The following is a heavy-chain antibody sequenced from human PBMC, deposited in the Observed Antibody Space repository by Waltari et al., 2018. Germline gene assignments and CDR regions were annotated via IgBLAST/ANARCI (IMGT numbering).Heavy chain of an antibody. CDR1: GYIFTDYG. CDR3: ARAARLWNAVLWHFDV. J-gene: IGHJ2*01. D-gene: IGHD2-21*01. Sequence: QVHLVQSGAEVKKPGASVKVSCQASGYIFTDYGLTRVRQAPGPGLEWLGWISGFNGPTNYAQNLQGRVTMTTDTSTSTAYMELRSLRSDDTAVYYCARAARLWNAVLWHFDVWGRGTLVTVSS. CDR2: ISGFNGPT. V-gene: IGHV1-18*01.